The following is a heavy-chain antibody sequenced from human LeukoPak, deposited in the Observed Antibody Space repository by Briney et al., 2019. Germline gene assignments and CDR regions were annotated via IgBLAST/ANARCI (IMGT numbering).Heavy chain of an antibody. J-gene: IGHJ6*03. D-gene: IGHD1-14*01. CDR2: MYHSGTT. V-gene: IGHV4-38-2*02. Sequence: SETLSLTCTVSGYAINSGYYWGWIRQPPGKGLEWIGSMYHSGTTYHNPSLKSRVTISVDTSKNQFFLKLTSVTAADTAVYYCARVNLGPTKDYYYYHYYMDVWGKGTTVTVS. CDR3: ARVNLGPTKDYYYYHYYMDV. CDR1: GYAINSGYY.